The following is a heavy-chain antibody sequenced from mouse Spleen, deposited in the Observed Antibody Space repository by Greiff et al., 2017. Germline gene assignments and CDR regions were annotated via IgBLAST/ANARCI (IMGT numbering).Heavy chain of an antibody. Sequence: EVQLVESGGGLVKPGGSLKLSCAASGFTFSSYGMSWVRQTPEKRLEWVATISGGGSYTYYPDSVKGRFTISRDNAKNNLYLQMSSLRSEDTALYYCARNGNYEAWFAYWGQGTLVTVSA. J-gene: IGHJ3*01. V-gene: IGHV5-9-2*01. CDR3: ARNGNYEAWFAY. CDR1: GFTFSSYG. D-gene: IGHD2-1*01. CDR2: ISGGGSYT.